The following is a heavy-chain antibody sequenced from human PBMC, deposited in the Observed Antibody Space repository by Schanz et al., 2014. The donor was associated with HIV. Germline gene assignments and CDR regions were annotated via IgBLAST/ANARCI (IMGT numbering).Heavy chain of an antibody. J-gene: IGHJ2*01. D-gene: IGHD1-26*01. CDR3: VRAASFHFDKEGYYRNWYFDF. V-gene: IGHV1-8*02. Sequence: QVQLVQSGPEVKKPGASVRVSCETSGYTFSDYDINWVRQAPGQGLEWMGWVNPESGNTGMADTFLGRLSLTRFTSTGTAYMELDSLRAEDPAIYYCVRAASFHFDKEGYYRNWYFDFWGRGTLVAVSS. CDR1: GYTFSDYD. CDR2: VNPESGNT.